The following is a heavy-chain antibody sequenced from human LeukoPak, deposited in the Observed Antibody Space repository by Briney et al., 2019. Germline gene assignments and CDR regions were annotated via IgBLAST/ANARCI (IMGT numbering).Heavy chain of an antibody. Sequence: SGGSLRLSCAASGFTFSNFAVTWVRQAPGKGLEWVSAISGSGGSTYDADSVKGRFTISRDNSKNTLYLQVNSLRAEDTAVYYCAKCTTRNTHYPIDYWGQGTLVTVSS. CDR2: ISGSGGST. V-gene: IGHV3-23*01. CDR1: GFTFSNFA. CDR3: AKCTTRNTHYPIDY. J-gene: IGHJ4*02. D-gene: IGHD4-17*01.